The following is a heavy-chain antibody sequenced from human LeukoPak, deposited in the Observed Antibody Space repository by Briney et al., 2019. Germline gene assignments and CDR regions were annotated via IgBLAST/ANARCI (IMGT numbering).Heavy chain of an antibody. V-gene: IGHV3-23*01. CDR3: AKNQGSSWQFYFDY. D-gene: IGHD6-13*01. CDR1: GFTFSSYA. CDR2: ISGGGIT. Sequence: GGSLRLSCAASGFTFSSYALSWVRQAPGEGLEWVAAISGGGITYYANSVKGRFTISRDNAKNTLSLRMNSLRAEDTAVYYCAKNQGSSWQFYFDYWGQGTLVTVSS. J-gene: IGHJ4*02.